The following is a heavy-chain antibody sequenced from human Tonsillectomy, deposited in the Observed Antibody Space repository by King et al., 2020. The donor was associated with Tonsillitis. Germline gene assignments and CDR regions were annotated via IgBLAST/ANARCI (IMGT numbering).Heavy chain of an antibody. D-gene: IGHD2-2*01. J-gene: IGHJ6*01. Sequence: VQLVESGGGLVKPGGSLRLSCAASGFTFSSYSMNWVRQAPGKGLEWVSSISSSSSYIYYADSVKGRFTISRDNAKNSLYLQMNSLRAADTAVYYCARHLIVVPAAPTAPPQYGMDVWGQGSTVTVSS. CDR1: GFTFSSYS. V-gene: IGHV3-21*01. CDR3: ARHLIVVPAAPTAPPQYGMDV. CDR2: ISSSSSYI.